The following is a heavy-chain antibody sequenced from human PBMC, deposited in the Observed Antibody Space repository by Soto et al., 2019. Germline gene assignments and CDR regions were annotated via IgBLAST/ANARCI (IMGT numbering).Heavy chain of an antibody. V-gene: IGHV3-33*05. CDR3: ARWGTTGGLDV. D-gene: IGHD3-16*01. Sequence: QVQLVESGGGVVQPGTSLRLSCVGSGFTFRSYVIHWVRQAPGKGLEWVALTSYDGSNNFYGDSVKGRFTICRDNSRNPVELQMVSLRLEDTALYYCARWGTTGGLDVWGQGTLVSVSS. CDR2: TSYDGSNN. J-gene: IGHJ4*02. CDR1: GFTFRSYV.